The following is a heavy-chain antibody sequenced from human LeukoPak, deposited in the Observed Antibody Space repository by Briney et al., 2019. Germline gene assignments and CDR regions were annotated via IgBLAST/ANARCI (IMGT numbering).Heavy chain of an antibody. CDR1: GFTFSSYA. V-gene: IGHV3-30*04. J-gene: IGHJ4*02. CDR3: ARRNHYESKESDY. CDR2: ISYDGSNK. Sequence: PGRSLRLSCAASGFTFSSYAMHGVRQAPGKGLEWVAVISYDGSNKYYADSVKGRFTISRDNSKNTLYLEMNSLRAEDKAVYYCARRNHYESKESDYWGQGTLVTVSS. D-gene: IGHD3-22*01.